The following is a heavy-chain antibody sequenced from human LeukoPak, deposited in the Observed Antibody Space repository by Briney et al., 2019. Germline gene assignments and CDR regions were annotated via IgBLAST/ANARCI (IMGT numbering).Heavy chain of an antibody. V-gene: IGHV3-23*01. CDR3: AKDRSSIAVAGTYDY. J-gene: IGHJ4*02. D-gene: IGHD6-19*01. CDR1: GFTFSSYA. CDR2: ISGSGGST. Sequence: GGSLRLSCAASGFTFSSYAMSWVRQAPGKGLEWVSAISGSGGSTYYADSVKGRFTISRDNSKNTLYLQMNSLRAEDTAVYYCAKDRSSIAVAGTYDYWVQGTLVTVSS.